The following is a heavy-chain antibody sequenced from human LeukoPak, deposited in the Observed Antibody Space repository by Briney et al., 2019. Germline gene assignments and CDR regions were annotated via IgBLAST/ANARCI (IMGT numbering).Heavy chain of an antibody. V-gene: IGHV1-69*04. Sequence: SVKVSCKASGGTFSSYAISWVRQAPGQGLEWMGRIIPILGIANYAQKFQGRVTITADKSTSTAYMELSSLRSEDTAVYYCARVDAAMVIDYGGQGTGVIVSA. D-gene: IGHD5-18*01. CDR3: ARVDAAMVIDY. CDR2: IIPILGIA. J-gene: IGHJ4*02. CDR1: GGTFSSYA.